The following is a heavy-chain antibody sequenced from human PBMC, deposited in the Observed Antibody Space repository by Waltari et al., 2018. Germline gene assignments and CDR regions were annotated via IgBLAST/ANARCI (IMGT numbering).Heavy chain of an antibody. J-gene: IGHJ4*02. CDR3: ARSRRGLRADY. D-gene: IGHD4-17*01. CDR1: GYSISSGYY. Sequence: QVQLQESGPGLVKPSETLSLTCAVSGYSISSGYYWGWIRQPPGKGLEWIGSIYHSGSTYYNPSLKSRVTISVDTSKNQFSLKLSSVTAADTAVYYCARSRRGLRADYWGQGTLVTVSS. CDR2: IYHSGST. V-gene: IGHV4-38-2*01.